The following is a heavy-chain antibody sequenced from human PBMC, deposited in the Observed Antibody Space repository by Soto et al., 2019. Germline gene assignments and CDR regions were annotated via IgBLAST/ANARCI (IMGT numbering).Heavy chain of an antibody. CDR3: ARDRATMVRGVIPRWFDP. J-gene: IGHJ5*02. Sequence: QVQLQQWGAGLLKPSETLSLTCAVYGGSFSGYYWSWIRQPPGKGLEWIGEINHSGSTNYNPSLKSRVTISVDTSKNQFSPKLSSVLAADTAAYYCARDRATMVRGVIPRWFDPWGQGTLVTVSS. CDR1: GGSFSGYY. V-gene: IGHV4-34*01. D-gene: IGHD3-10*01. CDR2: INHSGST.